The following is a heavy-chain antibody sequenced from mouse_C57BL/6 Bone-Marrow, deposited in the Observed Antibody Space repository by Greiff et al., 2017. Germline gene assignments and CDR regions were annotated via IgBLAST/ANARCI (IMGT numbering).Heavy chain of an antibody. Sequence: EVQRVESGGGLVQPGGSLKLSCAASGFTFSDYYMYWVRQTPEKRLEWVAYISNGGGSTYYPDTVKGRFTISRDNAKNPMYLQMSRLKSEDTAMYYCASWGYYAMDYWGQGTSVTVSS. CDR3: ASWGYYAMDY. CDR1: GFTFSDYY. J-gene: IGHJ4*01. CDR2: ISNGGGST. V-gene: IGHV5-12*01. D-gene: IGHD4-1*01.